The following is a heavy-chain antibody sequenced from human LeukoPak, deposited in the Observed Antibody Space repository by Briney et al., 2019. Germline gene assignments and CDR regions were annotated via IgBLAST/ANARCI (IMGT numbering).Heavy chain of an antibody. CDR2: INPNSGGT. Sequence: ASVKVSCKASGYTFTGYYMHWVRQAPGQGLEWMGWINPNSGGTNYAQKFQGRVTMTRDTSISTAYMEQSRLRSDDTAVYYCARASGIAVAGTAFDYWGQGTLVTVSS. V-gene: IGHV1-2*02. CDR1: GYTFTGYY. D-gene: IGHD6-19*01. J-gene: IGHJ4*02. CDR3: ARASGIAVAGTAFDY.